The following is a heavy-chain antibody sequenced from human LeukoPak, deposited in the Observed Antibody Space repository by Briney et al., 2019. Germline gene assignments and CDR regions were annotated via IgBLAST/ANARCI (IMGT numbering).Heavy chain of an antibody. CDR3: ARDNGYSYGYPFDY. D-gene: IGHD5-18*01. Sequence: SETLSLTCTVSGSSISGLYYWAWIRPPPGRGLEWIGNIFHSQTTYYNPSLQSRVTISVDTSKNQFSLKLTSVTAADTAVYYCARDNGYSYGYPFDYWGQGTLVTVSS. V-gene: IGHV4-38-2*02. J-gene: IGHJ4*02. CDR1: GSSISGLYY. CDR2: IFHSQTT.